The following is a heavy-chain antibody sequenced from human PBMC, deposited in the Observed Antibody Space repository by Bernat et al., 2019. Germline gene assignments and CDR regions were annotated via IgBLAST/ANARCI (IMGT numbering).Heavy chain of an antibody. CDR3: AILETAFCSGGSCYAFDI. Sequence: EVQLVESGGGLVKPGGSLRLSCAASGFTFSSYSMNWVRQAPGKGLEWVSSIISSSSYIYYADSVKGRFTISRDNAKNSLYLQMNSLRAEDTAVYYCAILETAFCSGGSCYAFDIWGQGTMVTVSS. CDR1: GFTFSSYS. CDR2: IISSSSYI. V-gene: IGHV3-21*01. D-gene: IGHD2-15*01. J-gene: IGHJ3*02.